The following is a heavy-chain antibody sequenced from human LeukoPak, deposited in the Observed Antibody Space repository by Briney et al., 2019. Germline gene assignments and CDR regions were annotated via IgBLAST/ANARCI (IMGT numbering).Heavy chain of an antibody. D-gene: IGHD5-24*01. V-gene: IGHV3-30*02. CDR2: ISYDGSNE. CDR1: EFTLSNYG. CDR3: ADDGMATIRGHDAFDI. J-gene: IGHJ3*02. Sequence: PGGSLRLSCAASEFTLSNYGMHWVRQAPGKGLEWVAFISYDGSNEYCADSVKGRFTISRDNSKNTLYLQMNSLRAEDTAVYYCADDGMATIRGHDAFDIWGQGTMVTVSS.